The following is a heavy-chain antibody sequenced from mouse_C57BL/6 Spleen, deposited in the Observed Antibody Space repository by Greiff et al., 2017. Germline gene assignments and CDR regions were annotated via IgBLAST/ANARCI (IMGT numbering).Heavy chain of an antibody. CDR1: GYTFTDYY. D-gene: IGHD4-1*01. V-gene: IGHV1-19*01. Sequence: VQLQQSGPVLVKPGASVKMSCKASGYTFTDYYMNWVKQSHGKSLEWIGVINPYNGGTSYNQMFKGKATLTVDKSSSTAYMELNSLTSEDSAVYYCARGETGTTDFDYWGQGTTLTVSS. CDR3: ARGETGTTDFDY. CDR2: INPYNGGT. J-gene: IGHJ2*01.